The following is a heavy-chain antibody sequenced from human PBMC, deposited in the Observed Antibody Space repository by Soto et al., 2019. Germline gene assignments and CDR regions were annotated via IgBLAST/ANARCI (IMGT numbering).Heavy chain of an antibody. CDR2: ISSSSSYI. Sequence: PGGSLRLSCAASGFTFSSYSMNWVGQAPGKGLEWVSSISSSSSYIYYADSVKGRFTISRDNAKNSLYLQMNSLRVEDTAVYYCARIMITFGGVIVIRGMDVWGQGTTVTVSS. CDR1: GFTFSSYS. V-gene: IGHV3-21*01. D-gene: IGHD3-16*02. J-gene: IGHJ6*02. CDR3: ARIMITFGGVIVIRGMDV.